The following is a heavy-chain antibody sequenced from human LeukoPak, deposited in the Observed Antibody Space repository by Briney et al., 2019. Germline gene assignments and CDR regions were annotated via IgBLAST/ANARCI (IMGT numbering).Heavy chain of an antibody. D-gene: IGHD4-17*01. Sequence: SETLSLTCTVSGGSISSGDYYWSWLRQPPGKGLEWIGEINHSGSTNYNPSLKSRVTISVDTSKNQFSLKLSSVTAADTAVYYCARSQVVGVNNDYGDYVPSYYFDYWGQGTLVTVSS. CDR1: GGSISSGDYY. V-gene: IGHV4-39*07. CDR2: INHSGST. CDR3: ARSQVVGVNNDYGDYVPSYYFDY. J-gene: IGHJ4*02.